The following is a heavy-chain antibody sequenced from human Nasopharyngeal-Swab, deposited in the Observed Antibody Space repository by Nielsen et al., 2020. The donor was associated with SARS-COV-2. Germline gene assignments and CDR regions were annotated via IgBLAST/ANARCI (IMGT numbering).Heavy chain of an antibody. CDR2: IYYTGST. V-gene: IGHV4-59*01. Sequence: WIRQPPGKGLDWIGNIYYTGSTNYNPSLKSRVAISVDTPKNQFSLKLSSVTAADTAVYYCARALTGTSFFDPWGQETLVTVSS. D-gene: IGHD1-20*01. J-gene: IGHJ5*02. CDR3: ARALTGTSFFDP.